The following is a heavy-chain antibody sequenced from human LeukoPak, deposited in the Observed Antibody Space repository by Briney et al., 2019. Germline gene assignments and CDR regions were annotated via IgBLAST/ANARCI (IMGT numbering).Heavy chain of an antibody. D-gene: IGHD3-16*01. J-gene: IGHJ4*02. V-gene: IGHV1-2*02. CDR2: INPDSGFT. Sequence: GASVKVSYKASGYKFTDDYMHWVRQAPGQGLEFMGWINPDSGFTNYAQKFKGRVTTTRDTSISTAYLGVRSLTSDDTAVYYCAPTAEAYTSWWKVWGQGTLVTVSS. CDR1: GYKFTDDY. CDR3: APTAEAYTSWWKV.